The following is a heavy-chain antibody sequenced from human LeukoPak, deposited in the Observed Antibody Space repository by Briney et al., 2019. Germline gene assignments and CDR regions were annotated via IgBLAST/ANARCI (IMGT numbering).Heavy chain of an antibody. CDR1: GYTFINYA. Sequence: ASVKVSCKASGYTFINYAISWVRQAPGQGLEWMGWISAYNGNTNYAQKLQGRVTMTTDTSTSTAYMELRSLRSDDTAVYYCASTPTVTTSFAFDYWGQGTLVTVSS. V-gene: IGHV1-18*01. D-gene: IGHD4-17*01. CDR3: ASTPTVTTSFAFDY. CDR2: ISAYNGNT. J-gene: IGHJ4*02.